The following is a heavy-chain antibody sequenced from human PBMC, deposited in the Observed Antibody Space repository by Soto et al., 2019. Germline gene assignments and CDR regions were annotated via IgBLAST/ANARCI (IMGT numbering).Heavy chain of an antibody. CDR2: IYLIGST. V-gene: IGHV4-30-2*01. CDR3: AGPRSPTVTNTGGMDV. Sequence: SETLSLTCAVSGGSISSGDYSWSWIRQPPGKGLEWIGYIYLIGSTYYSPSLKSRVTISIDRSKNQFSLNLSSVTAADTAVYYCAGPRSPTVTNTGGMDVWGQGTTVTVS. CDR1: GGSISSGDYS. D-gene: IGHD4-17*01. J-gene: IGHJ6*02.